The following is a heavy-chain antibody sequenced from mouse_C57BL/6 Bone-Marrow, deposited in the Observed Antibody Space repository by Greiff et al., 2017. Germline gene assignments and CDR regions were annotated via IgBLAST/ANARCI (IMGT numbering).Heavy chain of an antibody. CDR2: IYPGSGST. CDR3: ARGRGFYYFDD. Sequence: VQLQQPGAEPVKPGAPVKMSCQASGYTFTSYWVTRVKQRPGQGLEWDGDIYPGSGSTNYNEKFKSTATLTVDTSSSTAYMQLSSPTSEYSAVYYCARGRGFYYFDDWGQGTTLTVSS. J-gene: IGHJ2*01. V-gene: IGHV1-55*01. CDR1: GYTFTSYW.